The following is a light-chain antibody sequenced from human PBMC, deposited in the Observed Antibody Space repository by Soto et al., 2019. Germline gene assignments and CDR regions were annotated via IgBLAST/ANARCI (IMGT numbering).Light chain of an antibody. Sequence: EIVMTQSPATLSVSPGERATLSCRASQSVSSNLAWYQQKPGQAPRILIYGASTRATGIPARFSGSGSGTEFTLTISSLQSEDSAVYYCQQFNNWTWTFGQGTKVEIK. CDR2: GAS. CDR1: QSVSSN. V-gene: IGKV3-15*01. J-gene: IGKJ1*01. CDR3: QQFNNWTWT.